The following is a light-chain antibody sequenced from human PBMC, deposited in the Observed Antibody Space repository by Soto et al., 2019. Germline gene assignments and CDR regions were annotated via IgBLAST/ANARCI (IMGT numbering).Light chain of an antibody. Sequence: EIVLTQSPGTLSLSPGERATLSCRASQSVGDTYLAWYQQKPGQAPRLLMYSTSIRATGIPDRFSGSGSGTDFTLTISLQEPEDSAMYCCQQYDNPTNFGQGTRLEIK. CDR3: QQYDNPTN. V-gene: IGKV3-20*01. CDR2: STS. J-gene: IGKJ5*01. CDR1: QSVGDTY.